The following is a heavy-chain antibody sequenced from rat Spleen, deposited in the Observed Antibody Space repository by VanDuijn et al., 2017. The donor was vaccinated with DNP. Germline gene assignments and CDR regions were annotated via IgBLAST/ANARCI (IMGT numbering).Heavy chain of an antibody. Sequence: EVQLQESGPGLVKPSQSLSLTCSVTGYSISSSYRWNWIRKFPGNKLEWMGYINSAGSTHYNPSLKSRISITRDTSKNQFFLQLNSVTTEDTATYYCARWVRALDYWGQGVMVTVSS. V-gene: IGHV3-3*01. CDR2: INSAGST. CDR1: GYSISSSYR. D-gene: IGHD4-1*01. J-gene: IGHJ2*01. CDR3: ARWVRALDY.